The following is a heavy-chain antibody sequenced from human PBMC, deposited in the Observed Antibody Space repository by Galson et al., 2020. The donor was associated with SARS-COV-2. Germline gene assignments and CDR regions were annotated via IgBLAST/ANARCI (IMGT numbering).Heavy chain of an antibody. J-gene: IGHJ4*02. D-gene: IGHD6-13*01. CDR3: ASSLSSWSLSGFDY. V-gene: IGHV5-51*01. CDR1: GYSFANYW. CDR2: IYPDDSDT. Sequence: HGESLKISCKGSGYSFANYWIGWVRQVPGKGLEWMGIIYPDDSDTRFSPSFQGQVTISADKSIRTAYLHWSSLKASDTAMYYCASSLSSWSLSGFDYWGQGTLVTVSS.